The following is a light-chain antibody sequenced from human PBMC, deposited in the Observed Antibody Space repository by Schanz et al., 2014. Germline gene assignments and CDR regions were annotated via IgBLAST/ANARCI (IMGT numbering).Light chain of an antibody. CDR3: SSHTAITTAVV. J-gene: IGLJ2*01. V-gene: IGLV2-14*01. CDR1: SSDVGGYNY. Sequence: QSALTQPASVSGSPGQSITISCTGTSSDVGGYNYVSWYQQHPGKAPKLMIYDVSKRPSGVSNRFSGSKSGNTASLTISGLQAEDEADYHCSSHTAITTAVVFGGGTKLTVL. CDR2: DVS.